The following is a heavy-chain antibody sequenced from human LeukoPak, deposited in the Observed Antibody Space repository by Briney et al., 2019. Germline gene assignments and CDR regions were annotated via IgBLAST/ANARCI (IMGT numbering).Heavy chain of an antibody. CDR2: IKQDGSEK. V-gene: IGHV3-7*04. D-gene: IGHD3-10*01. J-gene: IGHJ3*02. CDR3: ARDYYYGSGSSFDI. CDR1: GFTFYSHW. Sequence: PGGSLRLSCAASGFTFYSHWMSWIHQAPGKGLEWVANIKQDGSEKYCVDSVKGRFTISRDNAYNSLYLHMNSLRAEDTAVYYCARDYYYGSGSSFDIWGQGTMVTVSS.